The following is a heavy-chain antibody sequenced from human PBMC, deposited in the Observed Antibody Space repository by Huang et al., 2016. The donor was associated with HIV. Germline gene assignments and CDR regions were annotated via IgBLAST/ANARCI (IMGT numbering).Heavy chain of an antibody. CDR3: ARVRANWLLLSNFDY. CDR1: GFTFSRFA. V-gene: IGHV3-30-3*01. CDR2: ISYDGNTK. Sequence: QVQLVQSGGGVVKPGRSLRLSCAASGFTFSRFAMHWVRQSPGNGLEWVAAISYDGNTKYYADSVKGLFTLARDNSRNTLYLQMNSLRPEDTAMYYCARVRANWLLLSNFDYWGQGALVTVSS. D-gene: IGHD3-22*01. J-gene: IGHJ4*02.